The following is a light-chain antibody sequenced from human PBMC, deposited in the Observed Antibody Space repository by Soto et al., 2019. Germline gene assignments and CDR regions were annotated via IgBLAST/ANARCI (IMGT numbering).Light chain of an antibody. V-gene: IGLV1-51*01. CDR2: DNN. J-gene: IGLJ2*01. CDR1: SSNIRNNY. Sequence: QSVLTQPPSVSAAPGQEVTISCSGSSSNIRNNYVSWYQQLPGTAPKLLIYDNNKRPSGIPDRFSGSKSGTSATLGITGLQTGDEADYYCGTWDSSLSAVVFGGGTKVTVL. CDR3: GTWDSSLSAVV.